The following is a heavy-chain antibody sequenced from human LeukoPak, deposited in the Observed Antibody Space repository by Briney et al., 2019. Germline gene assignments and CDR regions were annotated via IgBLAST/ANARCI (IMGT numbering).Heavy chain of an antibody. J-gene: IGHJ5*02. CDR3: ARAAVDIVRFDP. CDR2: IYYSGST. CDR1: NGSIGFYF. V-gene: IGHV4-30-4*01. Sequence: SETLSLTCTVSNGSIGFYFWSWIRQPPGKGLEWIGYIYYSGSTYYNPSLKSRVTISVDTSKNQFSLKLSSVTAADTAVYYCARAAVDIVRFDPWGQGTLVTVSS. D-gene: IGHD5-12*01.